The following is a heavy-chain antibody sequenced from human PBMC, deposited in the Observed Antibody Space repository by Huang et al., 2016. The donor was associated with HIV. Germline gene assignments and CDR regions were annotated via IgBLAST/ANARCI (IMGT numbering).Heavy chain of an antibody. J-gene: IGHJ1*01. CDR1: GFSLSTGVG. D-gene: IGHD3-10*01. V-gene: IGHV2-5*01. Sequence: QITLEESGPTVVKPTQTLTLTCTFSGFSLSTGVGVGWIRQPPGKALEWLALIYWNDEKRYRPSLNTRLTITKDTSKNRVVLTMTNMDPVDTATYYCAHRRGNRYYSGYFQYWGQGTLVTVSS. CDR3: AHRRGNRYYSGYFQY. CDR2: IYWNDEK.